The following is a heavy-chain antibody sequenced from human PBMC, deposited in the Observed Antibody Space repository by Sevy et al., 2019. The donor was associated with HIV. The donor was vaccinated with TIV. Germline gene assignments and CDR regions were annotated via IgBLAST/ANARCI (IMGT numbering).Heavy chain of an antibody. CDR3: AQEDYGGNLPNYFAS. CDR2: ISYDGNNR. D-gene: IGHD4-17*01. Sequence: GGSLRLSCAASGFSFSDHGMHWVRQAPGKGLDWVAGISYDGNNRYYADSVKGRFTISRDNSKNTLYLQMDSVRPEDTAVYYCAQEDYGGNLPNYFASWGQGTRVTVSS. J-gene: IGHJ4*02. CDR1: GFSFSDHG. V-gene: IGHV3-30*18.